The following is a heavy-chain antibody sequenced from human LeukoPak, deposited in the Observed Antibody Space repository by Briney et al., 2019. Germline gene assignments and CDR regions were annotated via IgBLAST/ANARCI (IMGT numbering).Heavy chain of an antibody. D-gene: IGHD2-15*01. CDR1: GYTFTSYG. CDR2: ISAYNGNT. J-gene: IGHJ6*02. Sequence: AAVKLSCTASGYTFTSYGISWVRQPPGQGLEWMGWISAYNGNTNYAQKLQGRVTMTTDTFTSTAYMELRSLRSDDTAVYYCARDEYCSGGSCYQGNYYYYGMGVWGQENTVPVSS. CDR3: ARDEYCSGGSCYQGNYYYYGMGV. V-gene: IGHV1-18*01.